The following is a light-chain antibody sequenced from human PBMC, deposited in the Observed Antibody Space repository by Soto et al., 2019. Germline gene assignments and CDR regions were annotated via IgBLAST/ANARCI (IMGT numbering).Light chain of an antibody. CDR1: QSVATN. Sequence: EAVLTQSPATLSVFPGERATLSCRASQSVATNLAWYQQRPGQAPRLLIYGASKRAIGLPARFSGSGSGTEFTLTITSLQSEDFAVYYCQQYGSSPWTFGQGTKVEIK. CDR3: QQYGSSPWT. CDR2: GAS. V-gene: IGKV3-15*01. J-gene: IGKJ1*01.